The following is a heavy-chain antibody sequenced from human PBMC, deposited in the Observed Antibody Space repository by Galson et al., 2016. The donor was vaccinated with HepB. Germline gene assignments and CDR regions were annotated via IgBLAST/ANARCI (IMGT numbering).Heavy chain of an antibody. V-gene: IGHV3-7*01. CDR2: INRDGSET. CDR1: GFTFSSYW. J-gene: IGHJ4*02. CDR3: TRGNRVGY. Sequence: SLRLSCATSGFTFSSYWMTWVRQAPGKGLEWVGNINRDGSETNYVDSVKGRFTISRDNAKNSLFLQMNSLRVGDTAVYYCTRGNRVGYWGQGTLVIVSS. D-gene: IGHD1-26*01.